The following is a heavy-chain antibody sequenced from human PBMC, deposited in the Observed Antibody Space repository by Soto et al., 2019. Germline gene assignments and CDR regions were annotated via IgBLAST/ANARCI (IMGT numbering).Heavy chain of an antibody. Sequence: SETLSLTCAVYGGSLSGNYWGWIRQPPGKGLEWIGETHHSGSAAYNPSLKSRVTISVDTSRNQFSLKLNSVTAADTAVYYCARTTAAIHLNYWSQGTLVTVSS. CDR2: THHSGSA. CDR1: GGSLSGNY. V-gene: IGHV4-34*01. D-gene: IGHD2-21*02. J-gene: IGHJ4*02. CDR3: ARTTAAIHLNY.